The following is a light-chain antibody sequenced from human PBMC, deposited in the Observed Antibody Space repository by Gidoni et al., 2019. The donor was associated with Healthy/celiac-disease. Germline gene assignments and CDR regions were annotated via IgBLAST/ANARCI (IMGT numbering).Light chain of an antibody. CDR2: AAS. Sequence: DIQMTQSPSSRSASVGDRVTITCRASQSISSYLNWYQQKPGKAPKLLIYAASSLQSGVPSRFSGSGSGTDFTLTISSLQPEAFATYYCQQSYSTPFTFGPGTKVDIK. CDR1: QSISSY. J-gene: IGKJ3*01. V-gene: IGKV1-39*01. CDR3: QQSYSTPFT.